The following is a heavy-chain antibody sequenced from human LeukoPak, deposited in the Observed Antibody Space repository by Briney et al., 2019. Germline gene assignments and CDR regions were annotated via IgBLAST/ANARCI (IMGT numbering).Heavy chain of an antibody. V-gene: IGHV3-23*01. CDR2: ISGSGGST. CDR3: AYDFWSGRSYYFDY. J-gene: IGHJ4*02. D-gene: IGHD3-3*01. Sequence: GGSLRLSCAASGFTFSSYAMSWVRQAPGKGLEWVSAISGSGGSTYYADSVKGRFTISRDNSKNTLYLQMNSLGAEDTAVYYCAYDFWSGRSYYFDYWGQGTLVTVSS. CDR1: GFTFSSYA.